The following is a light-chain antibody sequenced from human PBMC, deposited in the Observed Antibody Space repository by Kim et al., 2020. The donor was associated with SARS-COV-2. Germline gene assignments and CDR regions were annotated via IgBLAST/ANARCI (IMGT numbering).Light chain of an antibody. CDR3: QQYYSFQDT. V-gene: IGKV1-5*01. Sequence: SASVGDRVTITCRASQSISSWLAWYQQKPGKAPKLLIYDASSLESGVPSRFSGSGSGTEFTLTISSLQPDDFATYYCQQYYSFQDTFGQGTKLEI. J-gene: IGKJ2*01. CDR2: DAS. CDR1: QSISSW.